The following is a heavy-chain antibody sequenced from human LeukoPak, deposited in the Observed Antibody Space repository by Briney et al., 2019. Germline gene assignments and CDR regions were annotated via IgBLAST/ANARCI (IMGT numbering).Heavy chain of an antibody. V-gene: IGHV3-23*01. Sequence: PGGSLRLSCAASGFALSSYAMGWVRQAPGKGLEWVSATSSSDAGTYHAESVRGRFTISRDNSKNTLYLQMNSLRADDAAVYYCAKDHLPGIVVADRDYWGQGTLVTVSS. D-gene: IGHD6-19*01. CDR3: AKDHLPGIVVADRDY. CDR1: GFALSSYA. J-gene: IGHJ4*02. CDR2: TSSSDAGT.